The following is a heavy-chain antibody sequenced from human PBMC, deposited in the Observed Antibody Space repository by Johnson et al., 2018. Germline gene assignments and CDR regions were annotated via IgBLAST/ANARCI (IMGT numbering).Heavy chain of an antibody. CDR3: ARQGVTMIRAGQNAMDV. CDR1: GFTFSSYG. D-gene: IGHD3-22*01. CDR2: IWYDGSNK. V-gene: IGHV3-33*01. Sequence: QLVQSGGGVVQPGRSLRLSCAASGFTFSSYGMHWVRQAPGKGLEGVAFIWYDGSNKYYADSVKGRFTISRDNSKNTLPLQMKSLTAGDPAVYYCARQGVTMIRAGQNAMDVWGQGTTVTVSS. J-gene: IGHJ6*02.